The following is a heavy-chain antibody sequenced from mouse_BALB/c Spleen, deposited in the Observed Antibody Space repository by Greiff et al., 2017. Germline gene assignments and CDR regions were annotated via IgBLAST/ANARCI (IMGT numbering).Heavy chain of an antibody. CDR1: GFTFSSFG. V-gene: IGHV5-17*02. Sequence: EVMLVESGGGLVQPGGSRKLSCAASGFTFSSFGMHWVRQAPEKGLEWVAYISSGSSTIYYADTVKGRFTISRDNPKNTLFLQMTSLRSEDTAMYYCARSLYYGNYYFDYWGQGTTLTVSS. J-gene: IGHJ2*01. CDR2: ISSGSSTI. D-gene: IGHD2-1*01. CDR3: ARSLYYGNYYFDY.